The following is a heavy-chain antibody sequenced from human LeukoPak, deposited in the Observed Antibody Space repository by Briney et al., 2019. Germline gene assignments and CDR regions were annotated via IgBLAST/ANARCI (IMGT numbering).Heavy chain of an antibody. CDR2: ISYNRDGI. Sequence: GRSLRLSCVASGFTFDDYAMHWVRHAPGKGLEWVSAISYNRDGIGYADSVKGRFTVSRDNAKNSLYLQMNSLRSEDTALYYCAKGAAAGIRGYFDYWGQGILVTVSS. V-gene: IGHV3-9*01. D-gene: IGHD6-25*01. CDR1: GFTFDDYA. CDR3: AKGAAAGIRGYFDY. J-gene: IGHJ4*02.